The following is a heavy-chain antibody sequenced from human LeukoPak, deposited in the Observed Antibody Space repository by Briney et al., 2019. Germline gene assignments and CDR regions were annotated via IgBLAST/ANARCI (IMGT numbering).Heavy chain of an antibody. Sequence: SETLSLTCAVYGGSFSGYYWSWIRQPPGKGLEWIGEINHSGSTNYNPSLKSRVTMSVDTSKNQFSLKLSSVTAADTAVYYCASLVGYCSSTSCYKGYYFDYWGQGTLVTVSS. CDR1: GGSFSGYY. CDR2: INHSGST. V-gene: IGHV4-34*01. J-gene: IGHJ4*02. D-gene: IGHD2-2*02. CDR3: ASLVGYCSSTSCYKGYYFDY.